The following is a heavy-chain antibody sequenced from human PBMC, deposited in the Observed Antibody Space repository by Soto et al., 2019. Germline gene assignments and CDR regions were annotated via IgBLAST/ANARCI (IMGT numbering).Heavy chain of an antibody. CDR3: AHDSSGWLGFDY. J-gene: IGHJ4*02. Sequence: QITLKESGPTLVKPTQTLTLTCTFSGFSLNTRGVGVAWIRQPPGKALEWLALIYWDDDNRYSPSLKSRLTITKDTSKNQVVLTMTNMDPVDTGTYYCAHDSSGWLGFDYWGQGTLLTVSS. CDR2: IYWDDDN. D-gene: IGHD6-19*01. CDR1: GFSLNTRGVG. V-gene: IGHV2-5*02.